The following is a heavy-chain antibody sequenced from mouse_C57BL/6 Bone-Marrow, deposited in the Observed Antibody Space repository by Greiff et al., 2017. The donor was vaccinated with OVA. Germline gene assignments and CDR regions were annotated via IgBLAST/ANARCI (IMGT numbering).Heavy chain of an antibody. J-gene: IGHJ3*01. D-gene: IGHD2-2*01. Sequence: VQLQQSGPGLVKPSQSLSITCTVSGFSLTSYGVHWVRQPPGKGLEWLGVIWSGGSTDYNAAFISRLSISTDNSKSQVFFKMNSLHADDAAIYYYAKTMVTSSWFAYWGQGTLVPVSA. CDR3: AKTMVTSSWFAY. V-gene: IGHV2-4*01. CDR2: IWSGGST. CDR1: GFSLTSYG.